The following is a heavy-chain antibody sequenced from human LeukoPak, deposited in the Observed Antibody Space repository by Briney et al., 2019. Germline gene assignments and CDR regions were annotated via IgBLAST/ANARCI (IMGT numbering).Heavy chain of an antibody. V-gene: IGHV3-30*02. CDR2: IRYDGSNK. CDR3: AREGYGDYYFDN. CDR1: GFTFSSYG. J-gene: IGHJ4*02. D-gene: IGHD4-17*01. Sequence: GGSLRLSCAASGFTFSSYGMHWVRQAPGKGLEWVAFIRYDGSNKYYADSVKGRFTISRDNSKNTLHLQMNSLRADDTAVYYCAREGYGDYYFDNWGQGTLVTVSS.